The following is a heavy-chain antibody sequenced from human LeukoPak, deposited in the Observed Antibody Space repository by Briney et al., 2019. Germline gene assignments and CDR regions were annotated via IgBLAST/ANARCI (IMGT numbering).Heavy chain of an antibody. Sequence: GGSLRLSCAASGFTFSRYIMSWVRQAPGKGLEWVSSISSSSDYIYYADSVKGRFTISRDNAKNSLYLQMNTLRAEDTAVYYCARALYYYDSSTFYWGQGTLVTVSS. J-gene: IGHJ4*02. V-gene: IGHV3-21*01. CDR3: ARALYYYDSSTFY. CDR1: GFTFSRYI. D-gene: IGHD3-22*01. CDR2: ISSSSDYI.